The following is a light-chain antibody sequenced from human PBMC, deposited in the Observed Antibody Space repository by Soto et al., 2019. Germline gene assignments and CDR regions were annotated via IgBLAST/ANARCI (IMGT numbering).Light chain of an antibody. CDR2: GAS. CDR1: QSVGSK. V-gene: IGKV3-15*01. CDR3: QQYDVWPALT. J-gene: IGKJ4*01. Sequence: EKVMTQSPVILSVSPGERVTLSCRASQSVGSKLAWYQQKPGQAPRLLIYGASNRATGIPVRFSGSGSGTEFTLTISSLQSEDSGVYYGQQYDVWPALTFGGGTKVEIK.